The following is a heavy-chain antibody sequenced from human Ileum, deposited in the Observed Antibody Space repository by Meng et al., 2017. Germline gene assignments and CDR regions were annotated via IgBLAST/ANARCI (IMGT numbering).Heavy chain of an antibody. J-gene: IGHJ4*02. CDR3: ATSNYSSSWYYFDY. CDR2: IGGSGART. V-gene: IGHV3-23*01. D-gene: IGHD6-13*01. Sequence: GGSLRLSCAASGFTFSAYAMSWVRQAPGKGLEWVSGIGGSGARTYYADSVMGRFTISKDNSKNTLYLQMNSLEAKDTAVYYCATSNYSSSWYYFDYWGQGTLVTVSS. CDR1: GFTFSAYA.